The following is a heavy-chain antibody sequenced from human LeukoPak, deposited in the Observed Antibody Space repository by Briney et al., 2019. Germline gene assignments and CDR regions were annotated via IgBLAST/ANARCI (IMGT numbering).Heavy chain of an antibody. Sequence: SETLSLTCTVSGGSISSGGYYWNWIPQHPGKGLEWIGYIYNSGSTYYNPSLKSRSTISVDTSKNQFSLKLSSVTAADTAVYYCARGYCTNGVCSSDYFDYWGQGTLVTVSS. J-gene: IGHJ4*02. D-gene: IGHD2-8*01. CDR3: ARGYCTNGVCSSDYFDY. CDR2: IYNSGST. V-gene: IGHV4-31*03. CDR1: GGSISSGGYY.